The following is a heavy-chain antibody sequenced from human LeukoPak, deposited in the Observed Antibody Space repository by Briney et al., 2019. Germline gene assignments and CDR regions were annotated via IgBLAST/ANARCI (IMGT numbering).Heavy chain of an antibody. CDR3: ARSRGYSGYAFFDY. V-gene: IGHV4-30-2*01. Sequence: SQTLSLTCAASGGSISSGGYSWSWIRQPPGKGLEWIGYIYHSGSTYYNPSLKSRVTISVDRSKNQFSLKLSSVTAADTAVYYCARSRGYSGYAFFDYWGQGTLVTVSS. D-gene: IGHD5-12*01. J-gene: IGHJ4*02. CDR2: IYHSGST. CDR1: GGSISSGGYS.